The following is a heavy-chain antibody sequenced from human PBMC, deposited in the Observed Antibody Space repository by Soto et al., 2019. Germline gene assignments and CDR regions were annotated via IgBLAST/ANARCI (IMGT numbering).Heavy chain of an antibody. CDR1: GFTFSSYG. D-gene: IGHD2-8*01. CDR3: AKDYADCTNGVCSWSFDY. Sequence: GESLKISCAASGFTFSSYGMHWVRQAPGKGLEWVAVISYDGSNKYYADSVKGRFTISRDNSKNTLYLQMNSLRAEDTAVYYCAKDYADCTNGVCSWSFDYWGQGTLVTVSS. CDR2: ISYDGSNK. V-gene: IGHV3-30*18. J-gene: IGHJ4*02.